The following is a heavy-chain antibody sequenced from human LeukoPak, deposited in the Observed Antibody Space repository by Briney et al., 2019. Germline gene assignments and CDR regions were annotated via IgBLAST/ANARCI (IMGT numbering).Heavy chain of an antibody. D-gene: IGHD6-6*01. CDR3: AKWKYSNSGIDDY. CDR1: GFTFNSYV. V-gene: IGHV3-23*01. Sequence: AGGSLRLSCAASGFTFNSYVMSWVRQAPGKGLEWVSAINGGGGNTYYTDSVKGRFAISRDNSKNMVYLQMNTLRADDTAVYYCAKWKYSNSGIDDYWGQGTLVTVSS. CDR2: INGGGGNT. J-gene: IGHJ4*02.